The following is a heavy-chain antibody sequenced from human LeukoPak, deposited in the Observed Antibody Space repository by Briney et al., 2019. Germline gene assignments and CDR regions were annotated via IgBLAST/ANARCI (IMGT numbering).Heavy chain of an antibody. D-gene: IGHD1-26*01. Sequence: SETLSLTCAVYGGSFSGYYWSGIRQPPGKGLEWVGYIYYSGSTNYNPSLNSRVTISIDTSKNQFSLKLNSVTAADTALYYCARGPGSTYSFDYWGQGTLVIVSS. V-gene: IGHV4-59*01. CDR1: GGSFSGYY. J-gene: IGHJ4*02. CDR2: IYYSGST. CDR3: ARGPGSTYSFDY.